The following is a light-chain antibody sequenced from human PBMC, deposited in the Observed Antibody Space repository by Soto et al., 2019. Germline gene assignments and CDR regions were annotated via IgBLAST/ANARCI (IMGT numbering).Light chain of an antibody. V-gene: IGKV3-20*01. J-gene: IGKJ1*01. CDR1: QSVSSSY. CDR2: GAS. Sequence: EIVLTQSTGTLSLSPGERATLSCRASQSVSSSYLAWYQQKPGQAPRLLIYGASSRATGIPDRFSGSGSGTEFTLTISRLEPGDFAVYYCQQYGSSPRTFGQGTKVEI. CDR3: QQYGSSPRT.